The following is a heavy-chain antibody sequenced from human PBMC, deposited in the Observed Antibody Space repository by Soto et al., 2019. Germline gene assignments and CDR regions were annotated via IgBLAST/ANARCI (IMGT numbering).Heavy chain of an antibody. CDR2: ISDTGGNT. CDR1: GFTFSSYA. CDR3: AKDIAAATTEYFKH. J-gene: IGHJ1*01. V-gene: IGHV3-23*01. D-gene: IGHD6-13*01. Sequence: GGSLRLSCAASGFTFSSYAMSWVRQAPGKGLEWVSGISDTGGNTYYAYSVKGRFTNFRDNTKHMPYLHMNSLRVEDTAVYYCAKDIAAATTEYFKHWGQGTLVTVSS.